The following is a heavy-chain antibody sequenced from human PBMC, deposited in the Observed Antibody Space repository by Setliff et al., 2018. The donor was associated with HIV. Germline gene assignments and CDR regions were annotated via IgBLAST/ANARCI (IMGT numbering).Heavy chain of an antibody. CDR3: ARALSRSSWWGDAFDI. CDR2: INTNTGNP. D-gene: IGHD6-13*01. J-gene: IGHJ3*02. V-gene: IGHV7-4-1*02. CDR1: GYTFTNYI. Sequence: ASVKVSCKASGYTFTNYIMNWVRQAPGQGLEWMGWINTNTGNPTYAQGFTGRFVFSLDTSVSTAFLQITSLKAEDTAVYYCARALSRSSWWGDAFDIWGQGTMVTVSS.